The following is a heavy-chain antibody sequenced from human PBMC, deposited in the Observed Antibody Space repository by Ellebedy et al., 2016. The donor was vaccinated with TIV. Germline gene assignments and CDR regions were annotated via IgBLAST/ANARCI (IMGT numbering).Heavy chain of an antibody. D-gene: IGHD4-17*01. Sequence: GGSLRLSCAASGFSFSSYWMTWVRQAPGKGLEWVANIRQDGSEKFYVDSVKGRFTISRDNAKNSLYLQMNSLRAEDTAVYYCATDGSFGDYLSPTHAFVMWGQGTMVTVSS. V-gene: IGHV3-7*01. CDR1: GFSFSSYW. J-gene: IGHJ3*02. CDR2: IRQDGSEK. CDR3: ATDGSFGDYLSPTHAFVM.